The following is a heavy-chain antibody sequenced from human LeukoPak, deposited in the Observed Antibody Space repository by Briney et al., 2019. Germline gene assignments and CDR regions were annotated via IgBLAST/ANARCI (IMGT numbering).Heavy chain of an antibody. D-gene: IGHD5-24*01. CDR1: GFTFSSYA. V-gene: IGHV3-23*01. Sequence: GGSLRLSCAGSGFTFSSYAMSWVRQAPGKGLEWVSAISGSGGSTYYADSVKGRFTISRDNSKNTLYLQMNSLRAEDTAVYYCAKDGQDGYKVYYFDYWGQGTLVTVSS. J-gene: IGHJ4*02. CDR3: AKDGQDGYKVYYFDY. CDR2: ISGSGGST.